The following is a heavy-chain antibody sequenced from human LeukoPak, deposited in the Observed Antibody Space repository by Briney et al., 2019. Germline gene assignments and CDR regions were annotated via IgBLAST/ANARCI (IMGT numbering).Heavy chain of an antibody. J-gene: IGHJ4*02. D-gene: IGHD3-16*02. V-gene: IGHV4-61*02. Sequence: PSETLSLTCTVSGGSITFGSYYWTWIRQPAGKGLESIGRIYTSGRTFYNPSLKSRVTISMDTSMNQFSLRLNSVTAADTAVYYCARARVIPASFDDWGEGALVTVSS. CDR2: IYTSGRT. CDR1: GGSITFGSYY. CDR3: ARARVIPASFDD.